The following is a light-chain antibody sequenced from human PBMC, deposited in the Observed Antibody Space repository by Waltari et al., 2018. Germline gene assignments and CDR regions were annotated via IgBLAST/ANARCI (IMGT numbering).Light chain of an antibody. Sequence: DIQMTQSPSSVSASVGDRVTITCRASQDISSWLAWFQQKPGKAPKLLLYAASSLQSGVPSRFTGSGSGTDFILTISNLQPEDFATYFCQQGNSFPHTFGGGTKVEIK. CDR1: QDISSW. CDR3: QQGNSFPHT. J-gene: IGKJ4*01. V-gene: IGKV1-12*01. CDR2: AAS.